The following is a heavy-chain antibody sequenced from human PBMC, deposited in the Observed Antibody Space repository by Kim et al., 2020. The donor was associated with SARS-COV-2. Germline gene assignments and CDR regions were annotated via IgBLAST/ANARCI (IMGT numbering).Heavy chain of an antibody. CDR3: ARDWDIGDEKQWLVPNY. D-gene: IGHD6-19*01. Sequence: ASVKVSCKASGYTFTGYYMHWVRQAPGQGLEWMGWINPNSGGTNYAQKFQGRVTMTRDTSISTAYMELSRLRSDDTAVYYCARDWDIGDEKQWLVPNYWGQGTLVTVSS. J-gene: IGHJ4*02. CDR1: GYTFTGYY. V-gene: IGHV1-2*02. CDR2: INPNSGGT.